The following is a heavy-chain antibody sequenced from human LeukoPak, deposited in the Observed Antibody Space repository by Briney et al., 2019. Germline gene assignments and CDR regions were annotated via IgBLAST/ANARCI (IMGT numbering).Heavy chain of an antibody. CDR2: INPSGGST. V-gene: IGHV1-46*01. Sequence: ASVKVSCKASGYTFTGYYMHWVRQAPGQGLEWMGIINPSGGSTSYAQKFQGRVTMTRDTSTSTVYMELSSLRSEDTAVYYCAREGYYGSGNHTYYMDVWGKGTTVTISS. J-gene: IGHJ6*03. CDR3: AREGYYGSGNHTYYMDV. D-gene: IGHD3-10*01. CDR1: GYTFTGYY.